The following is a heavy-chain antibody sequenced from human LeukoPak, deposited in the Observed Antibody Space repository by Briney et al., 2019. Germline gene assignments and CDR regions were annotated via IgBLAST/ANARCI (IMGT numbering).Heavy chain of an antibody. Sequence: PLETLSLTCAVYGGSFSGYYWSWIRQPPGKGLEWIGEINHSGSTNCNPSLKSRATISVDTSKNQFSLKLSSVTAADTAVYYCARGDGRDGYKGRLEYWGQGNLVTVSS. J-gene: IGHJ4*02. D-gene: IGHD5-24*01. V-gene: IGHV4-34*01. CDR2: INHSGST. CDR3: ARGDGRDGYKGRLEY. CDR1: GGSFSGYY.